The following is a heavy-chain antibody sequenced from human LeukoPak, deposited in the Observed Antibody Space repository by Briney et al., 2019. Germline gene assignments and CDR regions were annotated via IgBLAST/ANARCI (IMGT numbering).Heavy chain of an antibody. V-gene: IGHV1-18*01. D-gene: IGHD7-27*01. Sequence: APVKVSCKAFGYTFNSYGISWVRQAPGQGLEWMGWITAYNGKPNYAQRFQGRVTMTTDTSTSTTYMELRSLRSDDTAVYHCARGLGSFDIWGQGTMVIVSS. CDR3: ARGLGSFDI. CDR2: ITAYNGKP. CDR1: GYTFNSYG. J-gene: IGHJ3*02.